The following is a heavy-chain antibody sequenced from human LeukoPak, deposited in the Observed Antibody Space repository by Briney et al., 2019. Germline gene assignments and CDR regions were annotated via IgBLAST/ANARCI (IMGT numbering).Heavy chain of an antibody. V-gene: IGHV1-69*13. D-gene: IGHD4-17*01. Sequence: SVKVSCKASGCTFGSYAISWVRQAPGQGLEWMGGIIPIFGTANYAQKFQGRVTITADESTSTAYMELSSLRSDDTAEYYCARGYGDYYFDYWGQGTLVTVSS. CDR1: GCTFGSYA. CDR2: IIPIFGTA. J-gene: IGHJ4*02. CDR3: ARGYGDYYFDY.